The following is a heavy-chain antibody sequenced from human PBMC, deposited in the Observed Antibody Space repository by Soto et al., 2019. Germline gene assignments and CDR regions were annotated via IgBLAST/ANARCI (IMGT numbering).Heavy chain of an antibody. CDR1: GFTFSSYS. Sequence: GSLRLSCAASGFTFSSYSMNWVRQAPGKGLEWVSSISSSSSYIYYADSVKGRFTISRDNAKNSLYLQMNSLRAEDTAVYYCARGVATIRGVYYFDYWGQGTLVTVSS. D-gene: IGHD5-12*01. V-gene: IGHV3-21*01. J-gene: IGHJ4*02. CDR2: ISSSSSYI. CDR3: ARGVATIRGVYYFDY.